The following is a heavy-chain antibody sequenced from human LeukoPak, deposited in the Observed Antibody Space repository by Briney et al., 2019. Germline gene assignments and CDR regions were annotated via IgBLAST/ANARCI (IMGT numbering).Heavy chain of an antibody. CDR3: ARDSWGEWEQIGY. CDR2: ISAYNGNT. J-gene: IGHJ4*02. CDR1: GYTFTSYG. V-gene: IGHV1-18*01. Sequence: ASVKVSCKASGYTFTSYGISWVRQAPGHGLEWMGSISAYNGNTNYAQKLQGRVTMTTDTSTSTAYMELRSLRYDDTAVYYCARDSWGEWEQIGYWGQGTLVTVSS. D-gene: IGHD1-26*01.